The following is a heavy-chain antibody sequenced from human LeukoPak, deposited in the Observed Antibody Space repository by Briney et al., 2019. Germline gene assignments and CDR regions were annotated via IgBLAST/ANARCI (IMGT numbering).Heavy chain of an antibody. Sequence: SETLSLTCTVSGGSISSYYWSWIRQPPGKGLEWIGYIYYSGSTNYNPSLKSRVTISVDTSKNQFSLNLSSVTAADTAVYYCARDYARPSSSGWFDPWGQGTLVTVSS. CDR3: ARDYARPSSSGWFDP. V-gene: IGHV4-59*01. CDR1: GGSISSYY. D-gene: IGHD6-6*01. CDR2: IYYSGST. J-gene: IGHJ5*02.